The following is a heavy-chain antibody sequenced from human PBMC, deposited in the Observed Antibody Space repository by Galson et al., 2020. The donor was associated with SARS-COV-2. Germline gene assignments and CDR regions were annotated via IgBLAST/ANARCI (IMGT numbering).Heavy chain of an antibody. CDR1: GYSFTNYW. V-gene: IGHV5-10-1*01. J-gene: IGHJ6*03. D-gene: IGHD1-7*01. Sequence: HGESLKISCPGSGYSFTNYWISWVRQVPGKGLEWMGRIDPSDSYTNYSPSFQGHVTISADKSISTAYLQWSSLKASDTAMYYCARHLDLGLHYYMDVWGKGTTVTVSS. CDR3: ARHLDLGLHYYMDV. CDR2: IDPSDSYT.